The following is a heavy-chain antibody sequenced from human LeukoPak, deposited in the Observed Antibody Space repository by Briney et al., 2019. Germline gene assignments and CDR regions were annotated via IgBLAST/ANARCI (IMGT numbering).Heavy chain of an antibody. J-gene: IGHJ3*02. CDR1: GYTFTGYY. V-gene: IGHV1-2*02. D-gene: IGHD3-10*01. CDR3: ATVFELKILIGAFDI. Sequence: ASVKVSCKASGYTFTGYYMHWVRQAPGQGLEWMGWINPNSGGTNYAQKFQGRVTMTRDTSISTAYMELSRLRSGDTAVYYCATVFELKILIGAFDIWGQGTMVTVSS. CDR2: INPNSGGT.